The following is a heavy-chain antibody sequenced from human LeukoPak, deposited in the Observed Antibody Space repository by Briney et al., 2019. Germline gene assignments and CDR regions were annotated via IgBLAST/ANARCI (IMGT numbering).Heavy chain of an antibody. CDR3: ARGYCSGGSCYSVENWFDP. CDR1: GYTFTGYY. J-gene: IGHJ5*02. Sequence: ASVKVSRKAAGYTFTGYYMFWVRQAPGQGLEWMGRINPNSGSTNYAQKFQGRVTMTRDTSISTAYMELSRLRSDDTAVYYCARGYCSGGSCYSVENWFDPWGQGTLVTVSS. CDR2: INPNSGST. V-gene: IGHV1-2*06. D-gene: IGHD2-15*01.